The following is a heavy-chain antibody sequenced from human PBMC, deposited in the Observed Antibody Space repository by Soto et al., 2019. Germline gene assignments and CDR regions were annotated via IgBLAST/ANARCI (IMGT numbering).Heavy chain of an antibody. CDR2: IIPIFGTA. Sequence: SVKVSCKASGGTFSSYAISWVRQAPGQGLEWMGGIIPIFGTANYAQKFQGRVTITADESTSTAYMELSSLRSEDTAVYYCARARLEGTVRGVNYYYYGMDVWGQGTTVTVSS. J-gene: IGHJ6*02. CDR3: ARARLEGTVRGVNYYYYGMDV. CDR1: GGTFSSYA. D-gene: IGHD3-10*01. V-gene: IGHV1-69*13.